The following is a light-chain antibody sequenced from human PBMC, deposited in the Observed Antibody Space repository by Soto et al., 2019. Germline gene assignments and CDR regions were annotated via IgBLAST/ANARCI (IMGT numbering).Light chain of an antibody. J-gene: IGKJ4*02. CDR2: LGS. Sequence: DMVMTQSPLSLPVTPGEPASISFRSSQSLLHSNGYNYLDWYLQKPGQSPQLLIYLGSNRASGVPDRFSGSGSGTDFTLKISRVEAEDVGVYYCMQALQTPLTFGGGTKVEIK. CDR3: MQALQTPLT. V-gene: IGKV2-28*01. CDR1: QSLLHSNGYNY.